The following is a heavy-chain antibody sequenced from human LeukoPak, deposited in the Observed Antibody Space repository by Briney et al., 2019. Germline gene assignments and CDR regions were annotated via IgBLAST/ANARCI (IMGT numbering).Heavy chain of an antibody. Sequence: SETLSLTCTVSGGSISSYYWSWIRQPAGKGLEWIGRIYTSGSTNYNPSLKSRVTVSVDTSKNQFSLKLSSVTAADTAVYYCARGFYDSSGYYPNDAFDIWGQGTMVTVSS. V-gene: IGHV4-4*07. CDR3: ARGFYDSSGYYPNDAFDI. CDR1: GGSISSYY. J-gene: IGHJ3*02. CDR2: IYTSGST. D-gene: IGHD3-22*01.